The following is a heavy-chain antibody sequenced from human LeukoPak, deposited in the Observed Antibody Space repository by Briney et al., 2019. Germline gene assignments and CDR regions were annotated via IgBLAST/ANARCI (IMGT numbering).Heavy chain of an antibody. D-gene: IGHD6-19*01. CDR3: AKDKSGWEPFSGNY. Sequence: GGSLRLSCAASGFTFSTCAMSWVRQAPGKGLEWVSGISGTTSGTYYADSVKGRFTISRDNSKNTLYLQMNSLRAEDTAVYYCAKDKSGWEPFSGNYWGQGTLVTVSS. V-gene: IGHV3-23*01. CDR2: ISGTTSGT. J-gene: IGHJ4*02. CDR1: GFTFSTCA.